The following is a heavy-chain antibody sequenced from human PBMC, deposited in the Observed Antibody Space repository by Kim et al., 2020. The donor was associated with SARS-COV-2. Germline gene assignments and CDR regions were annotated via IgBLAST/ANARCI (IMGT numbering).Heavy chain of an antibody. CDR3: AREAQIWTDYYGFPFFEA. CDR2: MMSSTGDT. CDR1: GSTIMTSG. V-gene: IGHV3-30*03. D-gene: IGHD3-9*01. Sequence: GGSLRLSCVVSGSTIMTSGMHWVRQAPGKGLEWVAAMMSSTGDTFYRDSVRGRFSVSGDTSKNTLYLQMDRLTVEDTAVYYCAREAQIWTDYYGFPFFEAWSQGTLVAVAS. J-gene: IGHJ4*02.